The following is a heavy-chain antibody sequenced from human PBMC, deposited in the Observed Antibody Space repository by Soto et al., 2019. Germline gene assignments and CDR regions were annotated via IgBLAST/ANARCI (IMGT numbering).Heavy chain of an antibody. CDR3: ARDGVDCSGGSCLYFDY. CDR1: GYTFTSYG. D-gene: IGHD2-15*01. J-gene: IGHJ4*02. V-gene: IGHV1-18*01. Sequence: ASVKVSCKASGYTFTSYGISWVRQAPGQGLEWMGWISAYNGNTNYAQKLQGRVTMTTDTSTSTAYMELRSLRSDDTAVYYCARDGVDCSGGSCLYFDYWGQGTLVTVSS. CDR2: ISAYNGNT.